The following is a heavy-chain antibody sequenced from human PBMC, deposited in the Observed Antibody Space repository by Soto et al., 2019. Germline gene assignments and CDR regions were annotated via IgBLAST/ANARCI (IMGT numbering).Heavy chain of an antibody. CDR2: IYPGDSDT. V-gene: IGHV5-51*01. J-gene: IGHJ3*02. Sequence: PGESLKISCKGSGYSFTSYWIGWVRQMPGKGLEWMGIIYPGDSDTRYSPSFQGQVTISADKSISTAYLQWSSLKASDTAMYYCASYYDSSGSYDAFDIWGQGTMVTVSS. CDR1: GYSFTSYW. CDR3: ASYYDSSGSYDAFDI. D-gene: IGHD3-22*01.